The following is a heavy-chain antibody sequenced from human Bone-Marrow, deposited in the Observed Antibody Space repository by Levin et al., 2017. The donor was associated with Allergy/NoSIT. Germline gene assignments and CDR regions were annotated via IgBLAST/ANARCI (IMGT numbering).Heavy chain of an antibody. CDR2: ISYDGTNK. J-gene: IGHJ3*02. Sequence: GESLKISCAASGFNFSIYGMHWVRQAPGRGLEWVAVISYDGTNKYYADSVKGRFTISRDNSKNTLYLQMNSLRAEDTAVYYCANVLTGSGAFDIWGQGTMVTVSS. D-gene: IGHD1-14*01. V-gene: IGHV3-30*18. CDR1: GFNFSIYG. CDR3: ANVLTGSGAFDI.